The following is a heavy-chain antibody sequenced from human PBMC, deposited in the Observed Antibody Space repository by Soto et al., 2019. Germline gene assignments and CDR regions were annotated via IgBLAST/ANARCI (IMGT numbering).Heavy chain of an antibody. CDR2: IYYSGST. D-gene: IGHD6-6*01. CDR3: ARTRQLVRGYYYYGMDV. V-gene: IGHV4-59*01. Sequence: QVQLQESGPGLVKPSETLSLTCTVSGGSISSYYWSWIRQPPGKGLEWIGYIYYSGSTNYNPSLKSRVTIAVDTSESQFSLKLSSVTAADTAVYYCARTRQLVRGYYYYGMDVWGQGTTVTVSS. CDR1: GGSISSYY. J-gene: IGHJ6*02.